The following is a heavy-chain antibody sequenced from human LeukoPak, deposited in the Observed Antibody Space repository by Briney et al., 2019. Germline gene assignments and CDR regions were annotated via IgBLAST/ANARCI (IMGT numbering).Heavy chain of an antibody. CDR2: INAYNGNT. D-gene: IGHD4-17*01. Sequence: GASGKVSCKASGYTFTSYGISWVRQAPGQGLEWMGWINAYNGNTNYAQKLQGRVTMTTDTSTSTAYMELRSLRSDDTAVYYCARGTLGHYGDPGHFQHWGQGTLVTVSS. J-gene: IGHJ1*01. CDR1: GYTFTSYG. V-gene: IGHV1-18*01. CDR3: ARGTLGHYGDPGHFQH.